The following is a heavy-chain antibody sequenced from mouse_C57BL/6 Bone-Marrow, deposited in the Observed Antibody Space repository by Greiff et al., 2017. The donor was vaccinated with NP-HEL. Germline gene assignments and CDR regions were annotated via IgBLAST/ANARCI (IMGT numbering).Heavy chain of an antibody. J-gene: IGHJ4*01. CDR2: INPNNGGT. CDR1: GYTFTDYN. V-gene: IGHV1-18*01. D-gene: IGHD2-5*01. CDR3: ARRRYSNYLYAMDY. Sequence: EVQLVESGPELVKPGASVKIPCKASGYTFTDYNMDWVKQSHGKSLEWIGDINPNNGGTIYNQKFKGKATLTVDKSSSTAYMELRSLTSEDTAVYYCARRRYSNYLYAMDYWGQGTSVTVSS.